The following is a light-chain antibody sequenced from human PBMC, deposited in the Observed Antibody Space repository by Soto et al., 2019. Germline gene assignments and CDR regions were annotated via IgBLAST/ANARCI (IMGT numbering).Light chain of an antibody. CDR3: QQYGHSPRT. J-gene: IGKJ1*01. Sequence: EIVLTQSPGTLSLSPGERAALSCKASQSVADNYLAWYQQKPGQAPRLLIYAASRRAIGIPDTFSGSGSGTDFTLTITRLEPEDFALYYCQQYGHSPRTFGQGTKVDI. V-gene: IGKV3-20*01. CDR2: AAS. CDR1: QSVADNY.